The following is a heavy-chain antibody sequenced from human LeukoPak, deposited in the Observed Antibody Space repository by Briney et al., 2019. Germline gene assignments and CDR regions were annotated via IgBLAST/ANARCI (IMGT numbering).Heavy chain of an antibody. CDR1: GYSISSGYY. Sequence: SETLSLTCSVSGYSISSGYYWGWIRQPPGKGLEWIGSIYHSGSTYYNPSLKSRVTISVDTSNNQFSLKLTSVSAADTAVYYCAREAFSGGYYDDYWGQGTLVTVSS. CDR3: AREAFSGGYYDDY. V-gene: IGHV4-38-2*02. J-gene: IGHJ4*02. CDR2: IYHSGST. D-gene: IGHD3-22*01.